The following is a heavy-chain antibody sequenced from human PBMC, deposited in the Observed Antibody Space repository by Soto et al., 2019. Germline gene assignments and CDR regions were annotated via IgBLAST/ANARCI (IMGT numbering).Heavy chain of an antibody. CDR1: GGSFNAYY. Sequence: SETLSLTCAVYGGSFNAYYWNWIRQPPGKGLEWIGEINYSGSTNYNPSLKSRVTISVDTSKNQFSLNLSSVTAADTAVYYCARGRRQQLIRTAYDWFDPWGQGTLVTVSS. V-gene: IGHV4-34*01. D-gene: IGHD6-13*01. J-gene: IGHJ5*02. CDR2: INYSGST. CDR3: ARGRRQQLIRTAYDWFDP.